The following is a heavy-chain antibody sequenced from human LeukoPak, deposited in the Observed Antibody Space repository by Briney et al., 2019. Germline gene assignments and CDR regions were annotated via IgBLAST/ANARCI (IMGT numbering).Heavy chain of an antibody. V-gene: IGHV3-74*01. Sequence: GGSLRLSCAASGFTFSSYWMHWVRHAPGKGLVWVSRINSDGSSTNYADSVKGRFTISRDNAKNTLYLQMNSLRAEDTAVYYCARAQHSGYERYQYYFDYWGQGTLVTVSS. CDR3: ARAQHSGYERYQYYFDY. J-gene: IGHJ4*02. CDR1: GFTFSSYW. CDR2: INSDGSST. D-gene: IGHD5-12*01.